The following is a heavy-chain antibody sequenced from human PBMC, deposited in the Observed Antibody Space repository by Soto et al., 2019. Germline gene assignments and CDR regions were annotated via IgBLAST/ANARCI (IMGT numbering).Heavy chain of an antibody. Sequence: GVPLKISCKASGGRFTSYWGGRVLQIPGKGLEWMGLTYPSDSYTNYSPSFQGHVTISADKSISTAYLQWSSLKASDTAMYYCASSPRGYCSSTSCRELGNYYGMDVWGQGTTVTVSS. V-gene: IGHV5-10-1*01. J-gene: IGHJ6*02. CDR1: GGRFTSYW. CDR3: ASSPRGYCSSTSCRELGNYYGMDV. D-gene: IGHD2-2*01. CDR2: TYPSDSYT.